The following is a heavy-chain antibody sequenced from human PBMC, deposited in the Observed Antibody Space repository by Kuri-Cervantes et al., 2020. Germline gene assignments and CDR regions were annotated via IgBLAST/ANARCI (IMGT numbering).Heavy chain of an antibody. J-gene: IGHJ3*02. V-gene: IGHV4-39*07. Sequence: GSLRPPCTAYGGSISSSSYYWGWIRQPPGKGLEWIGSIYYSGSTYYNPSLKSRVTISVATSKNQFSLKLSSVTAAGTAVYYCARGDDAFDIWGQGTMVTVSS. CDR2: IYYSGST. CDR1: GGSISSSSYY. CDR3: ARGDDAFDI.